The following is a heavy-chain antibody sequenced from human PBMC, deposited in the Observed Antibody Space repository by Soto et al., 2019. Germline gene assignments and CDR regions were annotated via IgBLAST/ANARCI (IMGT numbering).Heavy chain of an antibody. Sequence: QVQLQESGPGLVKPSGTLSLTCAVSSGSISSSNWWSWVRQPPGTGLEWIGEIYHSGSTNYNPSLKSRVTISVDKSKNQFSLKLSSVTAADTAVYYCARNPGYGDWVYFDYWGQGTLVTVSS. CDR2: IYHSGST. CDR3: ARNPGYGDWVYFDY. D-gene: IGHD4-17*01. J-gene: IGHJ4*02. V-gene: IGHV4-4*02. CDR1: SGSISSSNW.